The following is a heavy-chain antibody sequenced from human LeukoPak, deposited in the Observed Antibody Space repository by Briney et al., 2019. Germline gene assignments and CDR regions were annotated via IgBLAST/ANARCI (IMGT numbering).Heavy chain of an antibody. J-gene: IGHJ4*02. CDR1: GGSFSGYY. D-gene: IGHD3-10*01. Sequence: SETLSLTCAVYGGSFSGYYWSWIRQPPGKGLEWIGSIYYSGSTYYNPSLKSRVTISVDTSKNQFSLKLSSVTAADTAVYYCASTVWFGELLVPYFDYWGQGTLVTVSS. CDR3: ASTVWFGELLVPYFDY. V-gene: IGHV4-34*01. CDR2: IYYSGST.